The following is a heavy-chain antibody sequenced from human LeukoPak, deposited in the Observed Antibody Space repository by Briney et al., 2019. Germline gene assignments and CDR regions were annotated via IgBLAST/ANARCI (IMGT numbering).Heavy chain of an antibody. Sequence: SETQSLTCTVSGGSISSYFWSWVRQPAGKGLEWVGRIFSSGRTSYNPSLKSRITMSKDSSKNQFSLKLSSVTAADTAVYYCARMGLAAAAAYYWGQGTLVTVSS. CDR1: GGSISSYF. D-gene: IGHD6-13*01. CDR2: IFSSGRT. V-gene: IGHV4-4*07. J-gene: IGHJ4*02. CDR3: ARMGLAAAAAYY.